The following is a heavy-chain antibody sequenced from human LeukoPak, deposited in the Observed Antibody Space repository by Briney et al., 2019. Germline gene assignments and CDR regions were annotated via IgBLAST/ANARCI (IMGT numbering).Heavy chain of an antibody. CDR1: GFTFSSAW. D-gene: IGHD5-24*01. V-gene: IGHV3-15*01. J-gene: IGHJ4*02. Sequence: NPGGSLRLSCPGSGFTFSSAWMTWVRQIPGKGLEWVGHIKSRTDGGTTDYAAPVKGRFTISRDDSKNTVYLQMNSLKTEDSAVYFCATEFYSNGYNFWGQGTLVIVSS. CDR3: ATEFYSNGYNF. CDR2: IKSRTDGGTT.